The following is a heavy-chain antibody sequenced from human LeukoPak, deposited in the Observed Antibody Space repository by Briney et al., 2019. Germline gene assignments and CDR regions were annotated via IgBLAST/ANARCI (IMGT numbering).Heavy chain of an antibody. J-gene: IGHJ5*02. CDR3: ARDWGDCSSTSCYNNWFDP. Sequence: ASVKVSCKASGYTFTSYAMHWVRQAPGQRLEWMGWINAANGNTKYSQKFQGRVTITRDTSASTAYMELSSLRSEDTAVYYCARDWGDCSSTSCYNNWFDPWGQGTLVTVSS. D-gene: IGHD2-2*01. V-gene: IGHV1-3*01. CDR1: GYTFTSYA. CDR2: INAANGNT.